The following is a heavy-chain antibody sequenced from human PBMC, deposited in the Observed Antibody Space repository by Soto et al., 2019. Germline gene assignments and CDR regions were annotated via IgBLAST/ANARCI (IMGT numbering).Heavy chain of an antibody. CDR3: ARDLGYSSHFDY. CDR1: GGSISSGDYY. J-gene: IGHJ4*02. D-gene: IGHD6-13*01. CDR2: IYYSGST. Sequence: TSETLSLTCTVSGGSISSGDYYWSWIRQPPGKGLEWIGYIYYSGSTYYNPSLKSRVTISVDTSKNQFSLKLSSVTAADTAVYYCARDLGYSSHFDYWGQGTLVTVSS. V-gene: IGHV4-30-4*01.